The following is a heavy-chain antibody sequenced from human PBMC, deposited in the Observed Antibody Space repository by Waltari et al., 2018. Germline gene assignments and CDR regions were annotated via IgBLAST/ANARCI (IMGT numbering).Heavy chain of an antibody. CDR2: ISAYNGNT. D-gene: IGHD6-13*01. CDR1: GYPFTSYG. J-gene: IGHJ3*02. Sequence: QVPLVQSGAEVKKPGASVKVSCKASGYPFTSYGLRWVRPSPGQGLEWMGWISAYNGNTNYAQKLQGRVTMTTDTSTSTAYMELRSLRSDDTAVYYCAREPPAAAGRGVAFDIWGQGTMVTVSS. CDR3: AREPPAAAGRGVAFDI. V-gene: IGHV1-18*01.